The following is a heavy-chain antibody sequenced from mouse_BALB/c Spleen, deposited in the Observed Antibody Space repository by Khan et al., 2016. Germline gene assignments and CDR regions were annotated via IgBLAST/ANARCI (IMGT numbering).Heavy chain of an antibody. V-gene: IGHV4-1*02. Sequence: EVKLLESGGGLVQPGGSLKLSCAASGFDISRYWMSWVRQAPGKGLEWIGEINPDSSKINYTPSIKDKFILSSYNAKTTLYQQMIKVISVATALFYCARRCYYFPMFNLGLGPSVTISS. CDR2: INPDSSKI. CDR3: ARRCYYFPMFN. CDR1: GFDISRYW. J-gene: IGHJ4*01.